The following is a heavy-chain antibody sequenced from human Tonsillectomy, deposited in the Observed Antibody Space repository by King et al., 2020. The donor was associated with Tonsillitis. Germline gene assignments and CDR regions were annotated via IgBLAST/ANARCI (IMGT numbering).Heavy chain of an antibody. D-gene: IGHD3-22*01. Sequence: TLKESGPVLVKPTETLTLTCTVSGFSLTNATMGVSWIRQPPGKALEWLAHIFSNDEKSYSTSLKSRLTISKDTSKSQVVLTMTNMDPVDTPTYYCARITYYATSGYVEYYSYYGMDVWGQGTTVTVSS. V-gene: IGHV2-26*01. CDR1: GFSLTNATMG. CDR2: IFSNDEK. CDR3: ARITYYATSGYVEYYSYYGMDV. J-gene: IGHJ6*02.